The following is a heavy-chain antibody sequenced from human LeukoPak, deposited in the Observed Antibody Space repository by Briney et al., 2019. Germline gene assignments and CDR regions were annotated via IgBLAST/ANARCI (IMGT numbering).Heavy chain of an antibody. D-gene: IGHD4-11*01. CDR1: GGSISSGDYY. Sequence: PSETLSLTCNVSGGSISSGDYYWSWIRQPPGKGLEWIGYIYYSGSTYYNPSLKSRVTISVDTSKNQFSLKLSSVTAADTAVYYCARVSNRLLYYFDYWGQGTLVTVSS. J-gene: IGHJ4*02. CDR3: ARVSNRLLYYFDY. CDR2: IYYSGST. V-gene: IGHV4-30-4*08.